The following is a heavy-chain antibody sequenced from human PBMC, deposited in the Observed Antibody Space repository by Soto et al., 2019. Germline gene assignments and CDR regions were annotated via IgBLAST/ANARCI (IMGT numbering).Heavy chain of an antibody. V-gene: IGHV1-18*04. Sequence: QVQLVQSGAEVKKPGASVKVSCKASGYTFTRYGISWVRQAPGQGLEWMGWISAYYGNTNYAQSLQGRVTMTTDTSTSTAFMELRSLRSDDTAVYYCARDRVEMATVRMFDYWGQGTLVTVSS. CDR1: GYTFTRYG. J-gene: IGHJ4*02. CDR2: ISAYYGNT. CDR3: ARDRVEMATVRMFDY. D-gene: IGHD4-4*01.